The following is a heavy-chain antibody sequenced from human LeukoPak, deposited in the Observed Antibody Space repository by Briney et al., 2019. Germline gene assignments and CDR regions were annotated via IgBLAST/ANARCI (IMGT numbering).Heavy chain of an antibody. CDR2: INPNSGGT. V-gene: IGHV1-2*02. Sequence: ASVKVSCKASGYTFTGYYMHWVRQAPGQGLEWMGWINPNSGGTNYAQKFQGRVTMTRDTSISTAYMELSRLRSDDTAVYYCASRYHDILTGPNYYYYMDVWGKGTTVTVSS. J-gene: IGHJ6*03. D-gene: IGHD3-9*01. CDR3: ASRYHDILTGPNYYYYMDV. CDR1: GYTFTGYY.